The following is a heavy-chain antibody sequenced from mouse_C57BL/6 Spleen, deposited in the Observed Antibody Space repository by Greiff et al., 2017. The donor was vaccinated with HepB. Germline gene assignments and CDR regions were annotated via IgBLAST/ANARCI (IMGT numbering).Heavy chain of an antibody. Sequence: EVQGVESGGGLVKPGGSLKLSCAASGFTFSSYTMSWVRQTPEKRLEWVATISGGGGNTYYPDSVKGRFTISRDNAKNTLYLQMSSLRSEDTALYYCARSKIYYLYWYFDVWGTGTTVTVSS. CDR1: GFTFSSYT. V-gene: IGHV5-9*01. CDR2: ISGGGGNT. D-gene: IGHD1-1*01. J-gene: IGHJ1*03. CDR3: ARSKIYYLYWYFDV.